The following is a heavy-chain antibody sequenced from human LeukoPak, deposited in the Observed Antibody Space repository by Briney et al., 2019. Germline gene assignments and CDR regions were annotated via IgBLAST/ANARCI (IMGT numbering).Heavy chain of an antibody. CDR3: ARDEWGLDY. J-gene: IGHJ4*02. D-gene: IGHD1-26*01. Sequence: GGSLRLSCAASGLTFSSYWMHWVRQAPGKGLVWVSHINSDGSRTNYADTVKGRFTISRDNAKNTLYLQMNSLRAEDTAVYYCARDEWGLDYWGQGTLDTDSS. CDR2: INSDGSRT. CDR1: GLTFSSYW. V-gene: IGHV3-74*01.